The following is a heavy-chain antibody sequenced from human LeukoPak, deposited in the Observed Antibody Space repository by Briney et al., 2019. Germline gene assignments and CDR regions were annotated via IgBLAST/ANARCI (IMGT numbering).Heavy chain of an antibody. CDR3: AKGGYCSSSSCYYGWFEP. Sequence: GESLRLSCAASGFSSSSYAMHWVRQAPGKGLEWVSTTSAGGSSTYYTDSVKGRFTISRDNSKNTFYLQMNSLRAEDKAAYYCAKGGYCSSSSCYYGWFEPWGQGTLVTVSS. J-gene: IGHJ5*02. CDR1: GFSSSSYA. V-gene: IGHV3-23*01. D-gene: IGHD2-2*01. CDR2: TSAGGSST.